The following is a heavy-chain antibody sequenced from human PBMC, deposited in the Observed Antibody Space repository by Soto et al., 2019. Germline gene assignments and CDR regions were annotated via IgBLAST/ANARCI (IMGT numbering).Heavy chain of an antibody. V-gene: IGHV4-4*07. D-gene: IGHD1-26*01. CDR1: GDSMSKYY. CDR2: IYTSGST. Sequence: SETLSLTCTVSGDSMSKYYWSWIRQPAGKGLEWIGRIYTSGSTNYNPSLKSRVNMSIDASNNHFSLNLKSVTAADAAVYYCARTVGAAYYFDLLGRGALVTVSS. CDR3: ARTVGAAYYFDL. J-gene: IGHJ4*02.